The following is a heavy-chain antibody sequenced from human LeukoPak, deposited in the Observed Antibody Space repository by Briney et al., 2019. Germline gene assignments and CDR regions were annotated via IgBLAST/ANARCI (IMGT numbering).Heavy chain of an antibody. J-gene: IGHJ4*02. V-gene: IGHV3-66*01. D-gene: IGHD6-13*01. CDR2: IYSGGTT. Sequence: PGGSLRLSCAVSGFTVSSHHMSWVRQAPGKGLEWVSVIYSGGTTYYADSVKGRFTISRDSSKNALSLQMNSLRADDTAVYYCGLSDSSSWPEIDYWGQGTLVTVSS. CDR3: GLSDSSSWPEIDY. CDR1: GFTVSSHH.